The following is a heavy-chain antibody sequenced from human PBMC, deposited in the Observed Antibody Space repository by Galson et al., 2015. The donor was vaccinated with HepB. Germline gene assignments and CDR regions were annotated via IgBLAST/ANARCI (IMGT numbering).Heavy chain of an antibody. J-gene: IGHJ4*02. D-gene: IGHD3-10*01. CDR2: ISGSGRGT. CDR3: AKDGRPTGSSHYYLDS. CDR1: GFTVNSSYA. Sequence: SLRLSCAASGFTVNSSYAVNWVRQAPGKGLEWVSGISGSGRGTYYADSVKGRFTISKDSSTNTVYVQMNSLRVEDTAVYYCAKDGRPTGSSHYYLDSWGQGTLVTVSS. V-gene: IGHV3-23*01.